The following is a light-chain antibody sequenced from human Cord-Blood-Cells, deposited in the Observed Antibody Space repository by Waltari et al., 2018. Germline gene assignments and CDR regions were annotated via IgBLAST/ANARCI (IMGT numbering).Light chain of an antibody. V-gene: IGLV2-14*03. CDR1: SSDVGGYNY. CDR2: DVS. Sequence: QSALTQPASVSGSPGQSITIPCTGTSSDVGGYNYVSWYQQHPGKAPKLMIYDVSNRPSGVSNRFSGSKSRNTASLTISGLQAEDEADDYCSSYTSSSTWVFGGVTKLTVL. CDR3: SSYTSSSTWV. J-gene: IGLJ3*02.